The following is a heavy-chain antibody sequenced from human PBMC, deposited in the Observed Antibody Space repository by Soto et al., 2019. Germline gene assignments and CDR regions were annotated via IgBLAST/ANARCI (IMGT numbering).Heavy chain of an antibody. V-gene: IGHV3-49*03. CDR1: GFTFGDYA. CDR3: TRDGTYYYDSSGYFNPSAFDY. Sequence: GGSLRLSCTASGFTFGDYALSWFRQAPGKGLEWVGFIRSKAYGGTTEYAASVKGRFTISRDDSKSIAYLQMNSLKTEDTAVYYCTRDGTYYYDSSGYFNPSAFDYWGQGTLVTVSS. D-gene: IGHD3-22*01. CDR2: IRSKAYGGTT. J-gene: IGHJ4*02.